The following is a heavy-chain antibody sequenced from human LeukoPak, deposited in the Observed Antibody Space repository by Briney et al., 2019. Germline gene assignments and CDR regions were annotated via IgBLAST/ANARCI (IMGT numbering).Heavy chain of an antibody. CDR1: GFTVSSNY. Sequence: HPGGSLRLSCAASGFTVSSNYMSWVRQAPGKGLEWVSVIYSGGSTYYADSVKGRFTISRDNSKNTLYLQMNSLRAEDTAVYYCARVGSGYPHYYYYYYMDVWGKGTTVTVSS. V-gene: IGHV3-53*01. CDR2: IYSGGST. J-gene: IGHJ6*03. CDR3: ARVGSGYPHYYYYYYMDV. D-gene: IGHD5-12*01.